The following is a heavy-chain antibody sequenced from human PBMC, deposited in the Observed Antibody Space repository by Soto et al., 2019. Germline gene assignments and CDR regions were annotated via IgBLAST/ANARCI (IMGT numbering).Heavy chain of an antibody. V-gene: IGHV3-21*01. CDR2: ISSSSSYI. Sequence: GGSLRLSCAASGFTFSSYSMNCVRQAPGKGLEWVSSISSSSSYIYYADSVKGRFTISRDNAKNSLYLQMNSLRAEDTAVYYCARDGRTYPQGLSSIFMDVWGKGTTVTVSS. CDR1: GFTFSSYS. CDR3: ARDGRTYPQGLSSIFMDV. J-gene: IGHJ6*03.